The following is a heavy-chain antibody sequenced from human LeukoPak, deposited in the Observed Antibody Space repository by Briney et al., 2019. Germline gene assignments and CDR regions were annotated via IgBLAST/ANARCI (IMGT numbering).Heavy chain of an antibody. J-gene: IGHJ4*02. CDR1: GSTFSSYS. CDR2: ISSSSSYI. D-gene: IGHD1-26*01. V-gene: IGHV3-21*01. Sequence: GGSLRLSCAASGSTFSSYSMNWVRQAPGKGLEWVSSISSSSSYIYYADSVKGRFTISRDNAKNSLYLQMNSLRAEDTAVYYCARVYMVGATTLGYWGQGTLVTVSS. CDR3: ARVYMVGATTLGY.